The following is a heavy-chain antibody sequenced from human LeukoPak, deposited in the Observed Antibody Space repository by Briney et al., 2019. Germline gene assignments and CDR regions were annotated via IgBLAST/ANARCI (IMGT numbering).Heavy chain of an antibody. V-gene: IGHV3-48*01. J-gene: IGHJ4*02. CDR1: GLTFSSHS. CDR2: IRSSSSTSTT. D-gene: IGHD6-25*01. CDR3: ASWAGTTAGFSGPFDF. Sequence: PGGSLRLSCAASGLTFSSHSMNWVRQAPGKGLEWISHIRSSSSTSTTYYTDSVKGRFTISRDDAKNSLYLQMNSLRGEDTAVYYCASWAGTTAGFSGPFDFSGQGTLVTVSS.